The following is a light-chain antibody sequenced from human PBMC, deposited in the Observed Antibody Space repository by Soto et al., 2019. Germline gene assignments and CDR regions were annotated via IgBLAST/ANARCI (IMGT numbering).Light chain of an antibody. CDR1: EDISTW. Sequence: DIQMTHSPSSGSASVGDRVTITCRSSEDISTWLAWYQQKPGKAPKLLIYAASSLQSGVPSRFSGSGSGTDFTLTISSLQPEDFATYYCQHADSFPLITFGQGTRLEIK. V-gene: IGKV1-12*01. CDR2: AAS. J-gene: IGKJ5*01. CDR3: QHADSFPLIT.